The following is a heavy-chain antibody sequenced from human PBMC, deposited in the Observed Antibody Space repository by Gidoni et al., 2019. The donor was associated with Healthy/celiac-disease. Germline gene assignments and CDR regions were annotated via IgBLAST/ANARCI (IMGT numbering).Heavy chain of an antibody. CDR2: ISWNSGSI. J-gene: IGHJ4*02. Sequence: EVQLVESGGGLVQPGRSLRLSCAAYGFTFDDYAMHWVRQAPGKGLEWVSGISWNSGSIGYADSVKGRFTISRDNAKNSLYLQMNSLRAEDTALYYCARAGNVDTAMALVGDYFDYWGQGTLVTVSS. CDR3: ARAGNVDTAMALVGDYFDY. CDR1: GFTFDDYA. V-gene: IGHV3-9*01. D-gene: IGHD5-18*01.